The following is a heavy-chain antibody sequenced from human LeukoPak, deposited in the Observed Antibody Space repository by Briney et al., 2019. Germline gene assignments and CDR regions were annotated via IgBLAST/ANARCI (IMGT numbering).Heavy chain of an antibody. CDR1: GFNFSSYD. CDR3: SSSALTGVAFYI. J-gene: IGHJ3*02. V-gene: IGHV3-48*03. Sequence: PGGSLRLSCAASGFNFSSYDMNWVRQAPGKGLEWLSYISRSGSTIYYADSVKGRFTISRDNAKNSLFLQMNSLRADDTAVYYFSSSALTGVAFYIWGQGTMVTVCS. CDR2: ISRSGSTI.